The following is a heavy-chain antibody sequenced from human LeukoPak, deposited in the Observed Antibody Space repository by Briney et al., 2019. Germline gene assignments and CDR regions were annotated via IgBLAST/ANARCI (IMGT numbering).Heavy chain of an antibody. J-gene: IGHJ4*02. Sequence: PSETLSLTCTVSGGSISSYYWSWIRQPPGKGLEWIGYIYYSGSTNYNPSLKSRVTISVDTSKNQFSLKLSSVTAADTAVYYCARRGGGDWNFDYWGQGTLVTVSS. CDR2: IYYSGST. V-gene: IGHV4-59*01. D-gene: IGHD2-21*02. CDR3: ARRGGGDWNFDY. CDR1: GGSISSYY.